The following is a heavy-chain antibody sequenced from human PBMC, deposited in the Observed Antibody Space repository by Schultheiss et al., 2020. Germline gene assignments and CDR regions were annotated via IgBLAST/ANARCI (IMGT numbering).Heavy chain of an antibody. V-gene: IGHV5-51*01. D-gene: IGHD4-23*01. CDR1: GYSFTSYW. CDR2: IYPGDSDT. J-gene: IGHJ3*02. Sequence: GESLKISCKGSGYSFTSYWIGWVRQMPGKGLEWMGIIYPGDSDTRYSPSFQGQVTISADKSISTAYLQWSSLKASDTAMYYCARVRLRWSTDDAFDIWGQGTMVTVAS. CDR3: ARVRLRWSTDDAFDI.